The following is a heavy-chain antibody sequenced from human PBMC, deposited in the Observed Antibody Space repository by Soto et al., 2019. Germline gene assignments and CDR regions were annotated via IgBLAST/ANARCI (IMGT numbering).Heavy chain of an antibody. Sequence: GGSLRLSCAASGVTFSSYGMHWVRQAPGKGLEWVAVISYDGSNKYYADSVKGRFTISRDNSKNTLYLQMNSLRAEDTAVYYCAKGNYGDYLAHLWFYGMDVWGQGTTVTVSS. CDR1: GVTFSSYG. D-gene: IGHD4-17*01. J-gene: IGHJ6*02. CDR3: AKGNYGDYLAHLWFYGMDV. V-gene: IGHV3-30*18. CDR2: ISYDGSNK.